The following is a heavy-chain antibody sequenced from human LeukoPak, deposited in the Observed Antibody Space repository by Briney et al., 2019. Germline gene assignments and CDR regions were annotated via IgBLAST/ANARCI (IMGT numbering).Heavy chain of an antibody. Sequence: SETLSLTCTVSGGSISSYYWSWIRQPPGKGLEWIGYIYYSGSTNYNPSLKSRVTISVDTSKNQSSLKLSSVTAADTAVYYCARDRSGSYYDYWGQGTLVTVSS. CDR3: ARDRSGSYYDY. D-gene: IGHD1-26*01. CDR2: IYYSGST. CDR1: GGSISSYY. J-gene: IGHJ4*02. V-gene: IGHV4-59*01.